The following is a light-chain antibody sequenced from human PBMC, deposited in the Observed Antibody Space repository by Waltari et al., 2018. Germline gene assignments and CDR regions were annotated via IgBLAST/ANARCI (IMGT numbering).Light chain of an antibody. J-gene: IGLJ2*01. CDR1: SSDVGGYHY. V-gene: IGLV2-14*01. CDR3: SSYISSSTLEL. Sequence: QSALTQAASVSGSPGQSITISCTGSSSDVGGYHYVSWYQQHPGKAPKRIIYECSNRPSGVSTRFSGSKSGNTASLTISGLQAEDEADYYCSSYISSSTLELFGGGTSLTVL. CDR2: ECS.